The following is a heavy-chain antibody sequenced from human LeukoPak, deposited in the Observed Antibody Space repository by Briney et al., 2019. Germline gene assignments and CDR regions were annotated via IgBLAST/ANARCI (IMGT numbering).Heavy chain of an antibody. D-gene: IGHD6-13*01. J-gene: IGHJ4*02. CDR3: ARGQGRSWYSSSWYDFDY. Sequence: ASVKVSCKASGYTFTGYYMHWVRQAPGQGLEWMGWINPNSGGTNYAQKFQGRVTMTRNTSISTAYMELSSLRSEDTAVYYCARGQGRSWYSSSWYDFDYWGQGTLVTVSS. V-gene: IGHV1-2*02. CDR2: INPNSGGT. CDR1: GYTFTGYY.